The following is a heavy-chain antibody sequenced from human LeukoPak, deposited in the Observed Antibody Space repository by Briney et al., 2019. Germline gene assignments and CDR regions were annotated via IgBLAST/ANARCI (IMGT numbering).Heavy chain of an antibody. Sequence: PGGSLRLSCAASGFTFSSYAMHWVRQAPGKGLEWVAVIPYDGSNKYYADSVKGRFTISRDNSKNTLYLQMNSLRAEDTAVYYCARGGSGYYINWFDPWGQGTLVTVSS. CDR3: ARGGSGYYINWFDP. CDR2: IPYDGSNK. CDR1: GFTFSSYA. D-gene: IGHD3-22*01. V-gene: IGHV3-30-3*01. J-gene: IGHJ5*02.